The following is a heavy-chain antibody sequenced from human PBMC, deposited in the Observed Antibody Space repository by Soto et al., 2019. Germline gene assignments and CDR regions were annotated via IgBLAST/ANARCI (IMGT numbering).Heavy chain of an antibody. CDR3: ASGTYCYGSSCYNCGC. V-gene: IGHV1-69*06. D-gene: IGHD3-22*01. Sequence: ASVKVSCKASGYTFTSYGISWVRQAPGQGLEWMGGIIPIFGTANYAQKFQGRVTITADKSTSTAYMELSSLRSEDTAVYYCASGTYCYGSSCYNCGCWGKGTLVGVSS. CDR2: IIPIFGTA. CDR1: GYTFTSYG. J-gene: IGHJ1*01.